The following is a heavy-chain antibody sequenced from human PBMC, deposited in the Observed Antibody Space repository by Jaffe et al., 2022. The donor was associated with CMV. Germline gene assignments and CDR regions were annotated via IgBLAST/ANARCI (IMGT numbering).Heavy chain of an antibody. CDR1: GGSISTYY. Sequence: QVQLQESGPGLVKPSETLSLTCSVSGGSISTYYWNWIRQPPGRGLEWIGYINYSGNSNYNPSLKSRVTISVDTSKNQFSLKLNSVTAADTAVYYCARDFYPAAAATGSAFWGQGTLVTVSS. J-gene: IGHJ1*01. D-gene: IGHD6-13*01. CDR3: ARDFYPAAAATGSAF. CDR2: INYSGNS. V-gene: IGHV4-59*01.